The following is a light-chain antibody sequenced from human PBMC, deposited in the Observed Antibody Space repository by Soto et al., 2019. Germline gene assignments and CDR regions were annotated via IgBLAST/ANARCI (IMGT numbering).Light chain of an antibody. CDR3: QPSYGTPIT. CDR2: VAS. CDR1: QSISRY. V-gene: IGKV1-39*01. Sequence: DIQMTQSPSSLSASVGDRVTSTCRASQSISRYLNWYQQKPGKAPNLLIYVASSLQSEVTSRFSGSGSGTDFTLTITSLQPEDFATYYCQPSYGTPITVGQGTRLEIK. J-gene: IGKJ5*01.